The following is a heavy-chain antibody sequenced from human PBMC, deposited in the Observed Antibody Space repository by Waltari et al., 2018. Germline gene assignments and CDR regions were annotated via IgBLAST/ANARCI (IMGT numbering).Heavy chain of an antibody. V-gene: IGHV1-8*03. CDR3: ARGKNRRSYPLWGSYYYGMDV. CDR2: MNPNSGNT. Sequence: QVQLVQSGAEVKKPGASVKVSCKASGYTFTSYDINWVRQATGQGLEWMGWMNPNSGNTGYAQKFQGRVTITRNTSISTAYMELSSLRSEDTAVYYCARGKNRRSYPLWGSYYYGMDVWGQGTTVTVSS. J-gene: IGHJ6*02. D-gene: IGHD3-16*01. CDR1: GYTFTSYD.